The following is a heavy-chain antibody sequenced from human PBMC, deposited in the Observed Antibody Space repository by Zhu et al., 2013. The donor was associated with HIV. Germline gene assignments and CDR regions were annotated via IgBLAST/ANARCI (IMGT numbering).Heavy chain of an antibody. CDR2: MNPNSGNT. CDR3: ASGTMIVVVSLDY. V-gene: IGHV1-8*01. Sequence: QVQLVQSGAEVKKPGASVKVSCKASGYTFTNYDINWVRQATGQGLEWMGWMNPNSGNTGYAQKFQGRVTMTRNTSISTAYMELSSLRSDDTAVYYXASGTMIVVVSLDYWAREPWSPSPQ. CDR1: GYTFTNYD. J-gene: IGHJ4*02. D-gene: IGHD3-22*01.